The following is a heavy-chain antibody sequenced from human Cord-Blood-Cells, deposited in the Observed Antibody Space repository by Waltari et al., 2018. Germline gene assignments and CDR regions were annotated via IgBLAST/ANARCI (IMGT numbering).Heavy chain of an antibody. CDR3: AKDRRPYSNYDAFDI. CDR1: GFTFDDYA. V-gene: IGHV3-9*03. J-gene: IGHJ3*02. D-gene: IGHD4-4*01. CDR2: ISWNSGSI. Sequence: EVQLVESGGGLVQPGRSLRLSCAASGFTFDDYAMHWVRQAPGKGLEWVSGISWNSGSIGYADSGKGRFTISRDDAKNSLYLQMNSLRAEDMALYYCAKDRRPYSNYDAFDIWGQGTMVTVSS.